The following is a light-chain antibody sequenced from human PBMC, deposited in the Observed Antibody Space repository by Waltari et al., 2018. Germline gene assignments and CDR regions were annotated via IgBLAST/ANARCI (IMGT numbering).Light chain of an antibody. J-gene: IGKJ4*01. CDR1: QNIHDN. Sequence: EVLMTQSPATLSVSPGERVTLSCRASQNIHDNLAWYQQKPGQAPRLLIYGASTRATDIPARFSGSGSGTEFTLTINSLQSEDLGIYYCQQYNKWPPLTFGGGTKVEIK. CDR2: GAS. CDR3: QQYNKWPPLT. V-gene: IGKV3-15*01.